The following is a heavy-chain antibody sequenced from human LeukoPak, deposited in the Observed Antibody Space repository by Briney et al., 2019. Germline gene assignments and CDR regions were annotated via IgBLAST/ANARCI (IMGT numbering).Heavy chain of an antibody. CDR1: GGTFSSYA. D-gene: IGHD6-13*01. V-gene: IGHV1-69*13. Sequence: ASVKVSCKASGGTFSSYAISWVRQAPGQGLEWMGGIIPIFGTANYAQKFQGRVTITADESTSTAYMELSSLRSEDTAVYYCEVLGIAAAGLDYWGQGALVTVSS. CDR3: EVLGIAAAGLDY. CDR2: IIPIFGTA. J-gene: IGHJ4*02.